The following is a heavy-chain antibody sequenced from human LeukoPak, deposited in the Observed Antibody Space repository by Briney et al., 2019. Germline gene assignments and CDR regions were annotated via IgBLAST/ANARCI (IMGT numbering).Heavy chain of an antibody. Sequence: SETLSLTCTVSGGSISSHYWTWIRQPPGKGLDWIGYIYSPGTTNYNPSLKSRGTISVDTSKNQISLKLRSGTAADTAVYYCSRGGVLKSLDYWGQGTLVTVSS. D-gene: IGHD3-16*01. CDR3: SRGGVLKSLDY. CDR2: IYSPGTT. V-gene: IGHV4-59*11. J-gene: IGHJ4*02. CDR1: GGSISSHY.